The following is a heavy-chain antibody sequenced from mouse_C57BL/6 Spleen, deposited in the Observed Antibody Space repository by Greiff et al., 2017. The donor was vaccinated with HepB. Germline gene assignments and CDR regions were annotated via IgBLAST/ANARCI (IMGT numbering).Heavy chain of an antibody. J-gene: IGHJ4*01. CDR3: ARNWDGDCYAMDY. Sequence: EVQGVESGGGLVQPGGSLKLSCAASGFTFSDYYMYWVRQTPEKRLEWVAYISNGGGSTYYPDTVKGRFTITRDNAKNTLYLQMSRLKSEDTAMYYCARNWDGDCYAMDYWGQGTSVTVSS. V-gene: IGHV5-12*01. D-gene: IGHD4-1*01. CDR1: GFTFSDYY. CDR2: ISNGGGST.